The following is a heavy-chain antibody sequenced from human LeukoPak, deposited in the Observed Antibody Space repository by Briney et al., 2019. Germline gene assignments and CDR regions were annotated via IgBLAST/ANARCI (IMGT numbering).Heavy chain of an antibody. CDR2: IYPGDSDT. J-gene: IGHJ4*02. V-gene: IGHV5-51*01. CDR1: GYRFTTYW. CDR3: ASKRGSCSSNSCSPYYFDY. D-gene: IGHD2-2*01. Sequence: GESLKISCQGSGYRFTTYWIGWVRQMPGKGLEWMGIIYPGDSDTRYSPSFQGQVTISADKSISTAYLQWSSLKASDTAMYYCASKRGSCSSNSCSPYYFDYWGQGTLVSVSS.